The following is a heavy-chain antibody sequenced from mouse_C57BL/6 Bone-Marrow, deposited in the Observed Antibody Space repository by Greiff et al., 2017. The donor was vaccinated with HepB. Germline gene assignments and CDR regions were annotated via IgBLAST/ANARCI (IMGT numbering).Heavy chain of an antibody. CDR3: AKREDGYAYAMDY. V-gene: IGHV2-5*01. CDR1: GFSLTSYG. Sequence: VQLKESGPGLVQPSQSLSITCTVSGFSLTSYGVHWVRQSPGKGLEWLGVIWRGGSTDYNAAVMSRLSITKDNSKSQVFFKMNSLQADDTAIYYCAKREDGYAYAMDYWGQGTSVTVSS. J-gene: IGHJ4*01. CDR2: IWRGGST. D-gene: IGHD2-2*01.